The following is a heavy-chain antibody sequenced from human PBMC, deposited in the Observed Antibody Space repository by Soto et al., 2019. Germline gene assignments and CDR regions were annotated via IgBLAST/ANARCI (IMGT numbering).Heavy chain of an antibody. Sequence: GGSLRLSCAASGFTFSSYGMHWVRQAPGKGLEWVAVIWYDGSNKYYADSVKGRFTISRDNSKNTLYLQMNSLRAEDTAVYYCAGIMVASACVYWGQGTLVTVSS. V-gene: IGHV3-33*01. J-gene: IGHJ4*02. CDR1: GFTFSSYG. CDR2: IWYDGSNK. D-gene: IGHD2-8*01. CDR3: AGIMVASACVY.